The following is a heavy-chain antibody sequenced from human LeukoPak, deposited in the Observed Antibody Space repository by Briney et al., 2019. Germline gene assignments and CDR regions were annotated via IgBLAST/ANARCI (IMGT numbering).Heavy chain of an antibody. CDR1: GGSISSGGYY. CDR2: IYHSGST. Sequence: PSETLSLTCTVSGGSISSGGYYWSWMRQPPGRGLEWIGYIYHSGSTYYNPSLKSRVTISVDRSKNQFSLKLSFVTAADTAVYYCARNDYTRGWLFDYWGQGTLVTVSS. V-gene: IGHV4-30-2*01. J-gene: IGHJ4*02. D-gene: IGHD6-19*01. CDR3: ARNDYTRGWLFDY.